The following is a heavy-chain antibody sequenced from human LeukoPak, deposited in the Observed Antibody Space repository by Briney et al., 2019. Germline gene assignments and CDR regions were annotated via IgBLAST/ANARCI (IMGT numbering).Heavy chain of an antibody. J-gene: IGHJ4*02. Sequence: GESLRLSCAASGFTFSSYAMHWVRQAPGKGLEWVAAISYDGSNKYYADSVKGRFTISRDNSKNTLYLQMNSLRAEDTAVYYCARAMVRGVHFDYWGQGTLVTVSS. D-gene: IGHD3-10*01. CDR3: ARAMVRGVHFDY. CDR1: GFTFSSYA. CDR2: ISYDGSNK. V-gene: IGHV3-30*04.